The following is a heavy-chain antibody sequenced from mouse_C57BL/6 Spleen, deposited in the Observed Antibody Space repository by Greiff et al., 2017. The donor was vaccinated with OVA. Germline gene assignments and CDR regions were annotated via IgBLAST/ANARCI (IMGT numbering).Heavy chain of an antibody. D-gene: IGHD1-1*01. CDR3: AKNAEGSSYGGYFDV. CDR2: IWRGGST. CDR1: GFSLTSYG. V-gene: IGHV2-5*01. J-gene: IGHJ1*03. Sequence: VQLQQSGPGLVQPSQSQSITCTVSGFSLTSYGVHWVRQSPGKGLEWLGVIWRGGSTDYNAAFMSRLSITKDNSKSQVFFKMNSLQADDTARYYCAKNAEGSSYGGYFDVWGTGTTVTVSS.